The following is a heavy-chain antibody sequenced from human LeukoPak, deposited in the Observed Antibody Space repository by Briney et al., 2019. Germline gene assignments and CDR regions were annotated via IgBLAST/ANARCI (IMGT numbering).Heavy chain of an antibody. CDR2: IIPIFGTA. CDR3: AGEMLSRITMVRGATQAVEFDY. Sequence: SVKVSCKASGGTFSSYAISWVRQAPGQGLEWMGRIIPIFGTANYAQKFQGRVTITADKSTSTAYMELSSLRSDDTAVYYCAGEMLSRITMVRGATQAVEFDYWGQGTLVTVSS. J-gene: IGHJ4*02. CDR1: GGTFSSYA. V-gene: IGHV1-69*06. D-gene: IGHD3-10*01.